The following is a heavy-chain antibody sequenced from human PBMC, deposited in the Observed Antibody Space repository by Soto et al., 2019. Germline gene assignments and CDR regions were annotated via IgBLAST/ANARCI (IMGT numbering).Heavy chain of an antibody. Sequence: EVQLEESGGGSVQLGESLRVSCVASGFTFRNQWMHWVRQVPGKGLVWVCRINGDGTRASYADFVKGRFTISRDNAQNLLFLQLNSRRDDDTGVYHCARGGAAGRGDAIDIWGPGTTVAVSS. J-gene: IGHJ3*02. CDR3: ARGGAAGRGDAIDI. CDR1: GFTFRNQW. CDR2: INGDGTRA. D-gene: IGHD3-10*01. V-gene: IGHV3-74*01.